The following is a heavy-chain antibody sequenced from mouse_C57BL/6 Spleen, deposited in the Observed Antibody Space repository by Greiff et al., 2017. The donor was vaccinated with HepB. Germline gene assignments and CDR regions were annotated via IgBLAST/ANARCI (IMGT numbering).Heavy chain of an antibody. J-gene: IGHJ1*03. CDR1: GYTFTGYW. D-gene: IGHD1-1*01. CDR2: ILPGSGST. CDR3: ARNGITTVVEDWYFDV. V-gene: IGHV1-9*01. Sequence: QVQLKQSGAELMKPGASVKLSCKATGYTFTGYWIEWVKQRPGHGLEWIGEILPGSGSTNYNEKFKGKATFTADTSSNTAYMQLSSLTTEDSAIYYCARNGITTVVEDWYFDVWGTGTTVTVSS.